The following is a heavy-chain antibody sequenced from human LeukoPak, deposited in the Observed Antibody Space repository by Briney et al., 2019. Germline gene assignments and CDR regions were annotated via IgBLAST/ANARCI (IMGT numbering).Heavy chain of an antibody. D-gene: IGHD3-3*01. CDR2: IYYSGST. J-gene: IGHJ3*02. Sequence: SETLSLTCTASGGSISSYYWSWIRQPPGKGLEWIGYIYYSGSTNYNPSLKSRVAISVDTSKNQFSLKLSSVTAADTAVYYCARDGRFPRRTFDIWGQGTMVTVSS. CDR3: ARDGRFPRRTFDI. CDR1: GGSISSYY. V-gene: IGHV4-59*01.